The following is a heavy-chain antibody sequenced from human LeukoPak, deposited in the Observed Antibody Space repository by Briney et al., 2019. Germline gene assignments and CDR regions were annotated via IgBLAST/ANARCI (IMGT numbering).Heavy chain of an antibody. D-gene: IGHD3-10*01. CDR2: ISAYSGNT. CDR1: GYTFTSYG. CDR3: ARQGSGSTIQYYYYGMDV. V-gene: IGHV1-18*01. Sequence: ASVKVSCKASGYTFTSYGISWVRQAPGQGLEWMGWISAYSGNTNYAQKLQGRVTMTTDTSTSTAYMELRSLRSDDTAVYYCARQGSGSTIQYYYYGMDVWGQGTTVTVSS. J-gene: IGHJ6*02.